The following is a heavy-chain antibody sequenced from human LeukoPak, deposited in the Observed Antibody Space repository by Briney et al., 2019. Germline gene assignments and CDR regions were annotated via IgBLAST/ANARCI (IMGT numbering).Heavy chain of an antibody. CDR1: GFTFRTYA. V-gene: IGHV3-21*01. CDR3: ARTSSLTPTPSFDY. D-gene: IGHD2-15*01. Sequence: GGSLRLSCVASGFTFRTYAMNWVRQAPGKGLEWVSSISSSSTYIYYADSLKGRFTISRDSAKNSLFLQMNSLRAEDTAVYYCARTSSLTPTPSFDYWGQGTLVTVSS. J-gene: IGHJ4*02. CDR2: ISSSSTYI.